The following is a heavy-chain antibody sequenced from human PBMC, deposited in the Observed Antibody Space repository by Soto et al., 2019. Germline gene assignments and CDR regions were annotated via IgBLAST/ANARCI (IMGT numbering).Heavy chain of an antibody. Sequence: VKVSCKASGYTFTSYGISWVRQAPGQGLEWMGWISAYNGNTNYAQKLQGRVTMTTDTSTSTAYMELRSLRSDDTAVYYCARVSIALYCSSTSCYVGAFDIWGQGTMVTVSS. J-gene: IGHJ3*02. CDR2: ISAYNGNT. CDR1: GYTFTSYG. D-gene: IGHD2-2*01. V-gene: IGHV1-18*01. CDR3: ARVSIALYCSSTSCYVGAFDI.